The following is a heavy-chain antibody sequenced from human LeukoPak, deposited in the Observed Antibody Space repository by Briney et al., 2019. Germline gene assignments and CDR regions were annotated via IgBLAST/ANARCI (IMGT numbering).Heavy chain of an antibody. CDR1: GGSISSYY. D-gene: IGHD3-9*01. Sequence: KASETLSLTCTVSGGSISSYYWSWIRQPPGKGLEWIGYIYYSGSTNYNPSLKSRVTISVDTSKNQFSLKLSSVTAADTAVYYCTRVQYDDILTWGQGTLVTVSS. CDR2: IYYSGST. V-gene: IGHV4-59*01. J-gene: IGHJ5*02. CDR3: TRVQYDDILT.